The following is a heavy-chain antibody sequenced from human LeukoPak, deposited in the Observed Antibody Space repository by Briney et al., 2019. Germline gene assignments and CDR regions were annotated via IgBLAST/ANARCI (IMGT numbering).Heavy chain of an antibody. V-gene: IGHV3-23*01. J-gene: IGHJ4*02. D-gene: IGHD6-13*01. CDR3: AREGIAAAGTFDY. CDR2: ISGSGGST. Sequence: PGGSLRLSCAAPGFTFSSYGMSWVRQAPGKGLEWVSAISGSGGSTYYADSVKGRFTISRDNSKNTLYLQMNSLRAEDTAVYYCAREGIAAAGTFDYWGQGTLVTVSS. CDR1: GFTFSSYG.